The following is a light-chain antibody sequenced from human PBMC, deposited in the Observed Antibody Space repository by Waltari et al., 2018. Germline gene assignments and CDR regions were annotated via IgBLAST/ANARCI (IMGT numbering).Light chain of an antibody. V-gene: IGKV4-1*01. CDR3: QQYYSRRT. CDR1: QSLLYNSNDKNY. CDR2: WAS. J-gene: IGKJ1*01. Sequence: DIVMTQSPYSLALSLVERVTINCKSSQSLLYNSNDKNYLAWYQQKPGQPPKLLFYWASTRQSGVADRFSGSGSATDFTLTISSLQDEDVAVYYCQQYYSRRTFGQGTRVEIK.